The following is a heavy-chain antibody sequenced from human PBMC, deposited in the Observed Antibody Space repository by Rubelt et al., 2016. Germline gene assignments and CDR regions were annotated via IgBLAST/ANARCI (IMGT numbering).Heavy chain of an antibody. J-gene: IGHJ4*02. CDR1: GFTLNGCA. D-gene: IGHD3-3*01. CDR2: ISESGVRT. Sequence: GGSLRLSCAASGFTLNGCAMAWVRQAPGKGLEWVATISESGVRTHYADSVKGRFTISRDVPKSTVFLQMNNLRVEDTAVYRCAKEPQTPGVGLEYWGQGALVSVSS. V-gene: IGHV3-23*01. CDR3: AKEPQTPGVGLEY.